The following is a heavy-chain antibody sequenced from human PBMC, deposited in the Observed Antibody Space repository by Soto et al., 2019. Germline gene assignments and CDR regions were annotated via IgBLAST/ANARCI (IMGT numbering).Heavy chain of an antibody. D-gene: IGHD2-21*01. CDR3: AKLWGYYFES. J-gene: IGHJ4*02. CDR1: GFSVNNNY. CDR2: IYTRGST. V-gene: IGHV3-53*01. Sequence: PGGFLRLSCAASGFSVNNNYMTWVRQTPGRRPEWVAVIYTRGSTHYADFATGRFTFSRDNSKNTLYLQMNSLRPEDTAVYYCAKLWGYYFESWGPGTLVTVSS.